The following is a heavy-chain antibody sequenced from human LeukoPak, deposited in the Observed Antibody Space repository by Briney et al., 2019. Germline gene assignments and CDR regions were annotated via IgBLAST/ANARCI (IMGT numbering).Heavy chain of an antibody. CDR1: GGSISIYY. D-gene: IGHD3-16*02. CDR2: IYYSGST. CDR3: ARIVRGQIDY. Sequence: SETLSLTCTVSGGSISIYYGSWIRQPPGKGLEWIGYIYYSGSTNYNPSLKSRVTISVDTSKNQFSLKLSSVTAADTAVYYCARIVRGQIDYWGQGTLVTVSS. V-gene: IGHV4-59*08. J-gene: IGHJ4*02.